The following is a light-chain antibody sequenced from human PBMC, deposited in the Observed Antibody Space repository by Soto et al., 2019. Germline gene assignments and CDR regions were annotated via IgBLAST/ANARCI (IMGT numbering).Light chain of an antibody. V-gene: IGKV1-27*01. CDR1: QAISSY. CDR3: QKYNSVPLT. Sequence: DIPMTQSPSSLSASVGDRLTITCRASQAISSYLAWYQQKPGKVPKLLIYATSTLQSGVPSRFSGSGSGTDLTLTICSLQPEDVATYYCQKYNSVPLTFGQGTKVEIK. J-gene: IGKJ1*01. CDR2: ATS.